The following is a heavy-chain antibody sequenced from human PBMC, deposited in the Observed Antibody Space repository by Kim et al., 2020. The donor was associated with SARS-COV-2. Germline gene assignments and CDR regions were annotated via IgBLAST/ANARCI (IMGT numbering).Heavy chain of an antibody. CDR2: IYYSGST. CDR3: ARPYSSGPGWRYFDY. CDR1: GGSISSSSYY. D-gene: IGHD6-19*01. V-gene: IGHV4-39*01. J-gene: IGHJ4*02. Sequence: SETLSLTCTVSGGSISSSSYYWGWIRQPPGKGLEWIGSIYYSGSTYYNPSLKSRVTISVDTSKNQFSLKLSSVTAADTAVYYCARPYSSGPGWRYFDYWGQGTLVTVSS.